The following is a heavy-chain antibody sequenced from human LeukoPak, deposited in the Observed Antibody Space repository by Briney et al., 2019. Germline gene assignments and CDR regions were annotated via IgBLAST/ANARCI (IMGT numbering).Heavy chain of an antibody. V-gene: IGHV1-24*01. Sequence: ASVTVSCKVSGYTLTELSMHWVRQAPGKGLEWMGGFDPEDGETICAQKFQGRVTMTEDTSTDTAYMELSSLRSEDTAVYYCASSSGSLEGFLSYWYFDLWGQGTLVTVSS. CDR3: ASSSGSLEGFLSYWYFDL. J-gene: IGHJ2*01. CDR2: FDPEDGET. D-gene: IGHD3-22*01. CDR1: GYTLTELS.